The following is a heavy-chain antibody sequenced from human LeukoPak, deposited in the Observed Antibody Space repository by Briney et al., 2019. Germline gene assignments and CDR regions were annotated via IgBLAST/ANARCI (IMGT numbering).Heavy chain of an antibody. D-gene: IGHD1-14*01. CDR1: GFSFSDRW. CDR3: ARSDHGPEY. J-gene: IGHJ4*02. CDR2: INKDGSEK. V-gene: IGHV3-7*01. Sequence: GGSLRLSCSASGFSFSDRWMIWVRQAPGQGLEWVAIINKDGSEKHYVDSVKGRFTISRDNAKNSLYLQMNSLRAEDSAVYYCARSDHGPEYWGQGTLVTVSS.